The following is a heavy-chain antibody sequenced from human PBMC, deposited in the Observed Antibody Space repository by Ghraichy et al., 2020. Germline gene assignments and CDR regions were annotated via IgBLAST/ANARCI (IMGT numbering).Heavy chain of an antibody. CDR2: ISASGNSI. CDR3: AKVPPTYGDYGDS. D-gene: IGHD4-17*01. J-gene: IGHJ4*02. Sequence: GESLNISCAASGITFSSFAMSWVRQAPGKGLEWVSGISASGNSIYYADSVKGRFTISRDNSKNTLYLQMNSLRAEDTAVYYCAKVPPTYGDYGDSWGQGTLVTVSS. CDR1: GITFSSFA. V-gene: IGHV3-23*01.